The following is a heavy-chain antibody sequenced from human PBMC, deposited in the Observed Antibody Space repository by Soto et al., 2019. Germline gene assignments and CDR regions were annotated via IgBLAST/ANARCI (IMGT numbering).Heavy chain of an antibody. D-gene: IGHD5-12*01. CDR1: GYTFTSYY. V-gene: IGHV1-46*01. J-gene: IGHJ3*02. CDR2: TNPSGGST. Sequence: ASVKVSCKASGYTFTSYYMHWVRQAPGQGLEWMGITNPSGGSTSYAQKFQGRVTMTRDTSTSTVYMELSSLRSEDTAVYYCARDCGEMATTPHDAFDIWGQGTMVTVSS. CDR3: ARDCGEMATTPHDAFDI.